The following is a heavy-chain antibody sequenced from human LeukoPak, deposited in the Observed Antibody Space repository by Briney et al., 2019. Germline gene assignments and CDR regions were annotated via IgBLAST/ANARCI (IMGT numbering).Heavy chain of an antibody. J-gene: IGHJ6*03. CDR2: IYTSGST. V-gene: IGHV4-4*07. D-gene: IGHD3-3*01. CDR3: ARDRSGLLEWSTPEGYYMDV. Sequence: SETLSLTCTVSGGSISSYYWSWIRQPAGKGLEWIGRIYTSGSTNYNPSLKSRVTMSVDTSKNQFSLKLSSVTAADTAVYYCARDRSGLLEWSTPEGYYMDVWGKGTTVTVSS. CDR1: GGSISSYY.